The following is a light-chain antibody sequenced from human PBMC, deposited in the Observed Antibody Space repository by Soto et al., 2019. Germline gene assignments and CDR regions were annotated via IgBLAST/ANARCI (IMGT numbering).Light chain of an antibody. CDR1: QTIRNW. V-gene: IGKV1-5*01. CDR3: QQYNNYWT. Sequence: DIQMTQSPSTLSASEGDRVTITCRASQTIRNWLAWYQQRPGKAPKLLIYDASNLESGVPSRFSGSGSGTEFTLTISSLQPDDFATYYCQQYNNYWTFGQGTMVEIK. J-gene: IGKJ1*01. CDR2: DAS.